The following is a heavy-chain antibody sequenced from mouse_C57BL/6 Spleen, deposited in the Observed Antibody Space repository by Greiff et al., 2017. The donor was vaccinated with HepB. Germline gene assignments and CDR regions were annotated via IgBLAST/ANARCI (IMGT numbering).Heavy chain of an antibody. V-gene: IGHV1-22*01. CDR2: INPNNGGT. CDR3: ARHDYDGQFFAY. J-gene: IGHJ3*01. D-gene: IGHD2-4*01. CDR1: GYTFTDYN. Sequence: EVKLVESGPELVKPGASVKMSCKASGYTFTDYNMHWVKQSHGKSLEWIGYINPNNGGTSYNQKFKGKATLTVNKSSSTAYMELRSLTSEDSAVYYCARHDYDGQFFAYWGQGTLVTVSA.